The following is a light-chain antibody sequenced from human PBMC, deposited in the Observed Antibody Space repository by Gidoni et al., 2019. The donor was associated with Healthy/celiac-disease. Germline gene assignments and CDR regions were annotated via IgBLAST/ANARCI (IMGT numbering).Light chain of an antibody. J-gene: IGKJ4*01. CDR3: QQYDNLPLT. V-gene: IGKV1-33*01. Sequence: DFQLTQSPSSLSASVGDRVTITCQASQDISNYLNWYQQKPGKAPKFLIYDASNLETGVPSRFSGSGSGTDFTFTISSLQPEDIATYYCQQYDNLPLTFGGGTKVEIK. CDR1: QDISNY. CDR2: DAS.